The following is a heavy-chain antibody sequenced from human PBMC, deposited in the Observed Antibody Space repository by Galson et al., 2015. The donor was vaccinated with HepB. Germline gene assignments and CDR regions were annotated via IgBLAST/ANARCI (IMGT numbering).Heavy chain of an antibody. V-gene: IGHV3-33*01. CDR1: GFTFSSYG. CDR3: ARDRRTRVVTAITLDY. D-gene: IGHD2-21*02. J-gene: IGHJ4*02. Sequence: SLRLSCAASGFTFSSYGMHWVRQAPGKGLEWVAVIWYDGSNKYYADSVKGRFTISRDNSKNTLYLQTNSLRAEDTAVYYCARDRRTRVVTAITLDYWGQGTLVTVSS. CDR2: IWYDGSNK.